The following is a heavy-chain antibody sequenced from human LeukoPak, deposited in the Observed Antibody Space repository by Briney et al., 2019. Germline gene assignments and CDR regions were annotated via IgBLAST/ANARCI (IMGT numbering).Heavy chain of an antibody. J-gene: IGHJ6*02. Sequence: QPGGSLRLSCAASGFTFSSYGMHWVRQAPGKGLEWVAVISYDGSNKYYADSVKGRFTISRDNSKNTLYLQMNSLRAEDTAVYYCAKDLGPYYDILTGYYSPYYYYYGMDVWGQGTTVTVSS. CDR3: AKDLGPYYDILTGYYSPYYYYYGMDV. V-gene: IGHV3-30*18. D-gene: IGHD3-9*01. CDR1: GFTFSSYG. CDR2: ISYDGSNK.